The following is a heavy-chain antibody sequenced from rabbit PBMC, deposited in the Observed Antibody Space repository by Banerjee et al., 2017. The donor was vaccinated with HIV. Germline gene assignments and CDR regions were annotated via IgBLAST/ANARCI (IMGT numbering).Heavy chain of an antibody. Sequence: QSLEESGGDLVKPGASLTLTCTASGLDFSSGYYMCWVRQAPGKGLEWIACIYAGSSGSTYYASWAKGRFTISKTSSTTVTLQMTSLTAADTATYFCARDGVGNTIVYFNLWGPGTLVTVS. CDR2: IYAGSSGST. CDR3: ARDGVGNTIVYFNL. D-gene: IGHD1-1*01. J-gene: IGHJ4*01. V-gene: IGHV1S40*01. CDR1: GLDFSSGYY.